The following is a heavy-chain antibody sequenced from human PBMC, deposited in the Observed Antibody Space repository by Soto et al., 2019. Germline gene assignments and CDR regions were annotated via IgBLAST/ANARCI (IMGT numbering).Heavy chain of an antibody. CDR1: GFSLSTSGMC. J-gene: IGHJ4*02. V-gene: IGHV2-70*11. CDR3: ARILATGTTSTVDY. Sequence: SGPTLVNPTQTLTLTCTFSGFSLSTSGMCVSWIRQPPGKALEWLARIDWDDDKYYSTSLKTRLTISKDTSKNQVVLTMTNMDPVDTATYYCARILATGTTSTVDYWGQGTLVTVSS. D-gene: IGHD1-1*01. CDR2: IDWDDDK.